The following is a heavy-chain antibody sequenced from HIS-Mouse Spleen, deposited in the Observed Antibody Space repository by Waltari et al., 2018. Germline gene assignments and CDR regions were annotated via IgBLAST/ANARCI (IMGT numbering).Heavy chain of an antibody. CDR2: IWYDGSNK. Sequence: AASGFTFSSYGMHWVRQAPGKGLEWVAVIWYDGSNKYYADSVKGRFTISRDNSKNTLYLQMNSPRAEDTAVYYCARDRIAVAATGWFDPWGQGTLVTVSS. D-gene: IGHD6-19*01. CDR3: ARDRIAVAATGWFDP. V-gene: IGHV3-33*01. CDR1: GFTFSSYG. J-gene: IGHJ5*02.